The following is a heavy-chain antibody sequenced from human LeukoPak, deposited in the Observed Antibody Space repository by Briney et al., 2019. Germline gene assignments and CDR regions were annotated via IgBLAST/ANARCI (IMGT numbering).Heavy chain of an antibody. CDR1: GDSITNNNYY. V-gene: IGHV4-39*07. J-gene: IGHJ4*02. Sequence: SETLSLTCTVSGDSITNNNYYWGWIRQPPGKGLEWIGDIYYSGSTYYTPSLKSRVTISVDTSKNQFSLKLSSVIAADTAVYYCARAVSRWPHERFDYWGQGTLVTVSS. CDR3: ARAVSRWPHERFDY. CDR2: IYYSGST. D-gene: IGHD6-13*01.